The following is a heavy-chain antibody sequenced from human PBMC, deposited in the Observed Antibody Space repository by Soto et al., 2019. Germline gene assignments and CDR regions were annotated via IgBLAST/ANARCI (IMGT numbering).Heavy chain of an antibody. CDR2: INHSGST. CDR1: GGSFSGYY. D-gene: IGHD3-10*01. J-gene: IGHJ6*02. Sequence: PSETLSLTCAVYGGSFSGYYWSWIRQPPEKGLEWIGEINHSGSTNYNPSLKSRVTISVDTSKNQFSLKLSSVTAADTAVYYCARWEYYGSGSYYYYGMDVWGQGTTVTVSS. CDR3: ARWEYYGSGSYYYYGMDV. V-gene: IGHV4-34*01.